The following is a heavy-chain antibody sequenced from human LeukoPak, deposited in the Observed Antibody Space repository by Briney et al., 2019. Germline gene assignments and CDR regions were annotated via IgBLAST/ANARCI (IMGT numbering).Heavy chain of an antibody. CDR1: GYTFTSYG. CDR3: AASRISSSWYGFFDY. D-gene: IGHD6-13*01. CDR2: ISAYNGNT. V-gene: IGHV1-18*01. J-gene: IGHJ4*02. Sequence: ASVKVSCKASGYTFTSYGISWVRQAPGQGLEWMGWISAYNGNTNYAQKLQGRVTMTTDTSTSTAYMELRSLRSDDTAVCYCAASRISSSWYGFFDYWGQGTLVTVSS.